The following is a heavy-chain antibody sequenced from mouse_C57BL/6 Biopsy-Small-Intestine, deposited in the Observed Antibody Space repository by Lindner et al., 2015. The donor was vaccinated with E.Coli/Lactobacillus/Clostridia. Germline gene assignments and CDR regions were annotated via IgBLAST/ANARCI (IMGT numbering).Heavy chain of an antibody. Sequence: SVKVVLQGFWLHLTDYPLQWVRQAPGRKDLSTWGGIDSGNGNREYSQKFQGRVTISSDTSANTVYLELTSLTSEDTAVYYCARDTGYCSGHSCYGGIFYWGQGTLVTVSS. CDR1: LHLTDYP. V-gene: IGHV1-84*02. CDR2: IDSGNGNR. D-gene: IGHD6-1*01. CDR3: ARDTGYCSGHSCYGGIFY. J-gene: IGHJ4*01.